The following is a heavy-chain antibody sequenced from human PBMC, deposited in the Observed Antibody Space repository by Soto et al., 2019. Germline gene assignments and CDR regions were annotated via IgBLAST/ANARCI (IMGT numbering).Heavy chain of an antibody. CDR2: FDPEDGET. D-gene: IGHD2-2*01. CDR1: GYTLTELS. Sequence: GASVKVSCKVSGYTLTELSMHWVRQAPGKGLEWMGGFDPEDGETIYAQKFQGRVTMTEDTSTDTAYMELSSLRSEDTAVYYCAKDKVGEYYYYYYMDVWGKGTTVTVSS. J-gene: IGHJ6*03. V-gene: IGHV1-24*01. CDR3: AKDKVGEYYYYYYMDV.